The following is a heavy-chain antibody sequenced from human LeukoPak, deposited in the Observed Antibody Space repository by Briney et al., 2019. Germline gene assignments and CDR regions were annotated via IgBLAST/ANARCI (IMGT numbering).Heavy chain of an antibody. J-gene: IGHJ3*02. D-gene: IGHD3-3*01. CDR2: IYYSGST. CDR3: ARLDYDFWSGPDDAFDI. V-gene: IGHV4-59*12. CDR1: GGSISSYY. Sequence: PSETLSLTCTVSGGSISSYYWSWIRQPPGKGLEWIGYIYYSGSTNYNPSLKSRVTISVDTSKNQFSLKLSSVTAADTAVYYCARLDYDFWSGPDDAFDIWGQGTMVTVSS.